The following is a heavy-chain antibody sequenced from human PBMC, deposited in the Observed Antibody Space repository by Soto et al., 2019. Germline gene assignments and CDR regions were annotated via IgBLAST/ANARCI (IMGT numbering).Heavy chain of an antibody. Sequence: ASVKVSCKASGGTFSSYAISWVRQAPGQGLEWMGGIIPIFGTANYAQKFQGRVTITADESTSTAYMELSSLGSEDTAVYYCARVGALLRFLEWLPSRTGWFDPWGQGTLVTVSS. J-gene: IGHJ5*02. CDR1: GGTFSSYA. V-gene: IGHV1-69*13. D-gene: IGHD3-3*01. CDR2: IIPIFGTA. CDR3: ARVGALLRFLEWLPSRTGWFDP.